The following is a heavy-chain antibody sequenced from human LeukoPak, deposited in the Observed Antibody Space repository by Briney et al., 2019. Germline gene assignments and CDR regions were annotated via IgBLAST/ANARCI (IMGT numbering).Heavy chain of an antibody. D-gene: IGHD3-10*01. V-gene: IGHV7-4-1*02. CDR1: GYTFTSYA. J-gene: IGHJ4*02. CDR3: ARGSARFGEFDFDY. CDR2: INTNTGNP. Sequence: ASVKVSCKASGYTFTSYAMNWVRQAPGQGLEWMGWINTNTGNPTYAQGFTGRFVFSLDTSVSTAYLQISSLKAEDTAVYYCARGSARFGEFDFDYWGQGTLVTVSS.